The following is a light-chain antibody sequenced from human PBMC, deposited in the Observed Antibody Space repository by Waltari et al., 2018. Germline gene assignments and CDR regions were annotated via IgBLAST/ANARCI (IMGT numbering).Light chain of an antibody. CDR3: QQDDKIPLT. CDR1: PAIDNN. J-gene: IGKJ4*01. V-gene: IGKV1-33*01. Sequence: DIQMTQSPSPLSASVGVRVTITYQATPAIDNNLNWHQQKPGTAPNLLIHDVSKLETGVPTRCRGSGSGTDSTLTSTILQPEDFATYYCQQDDKIPLTFGGGTKV. CDR2: DVS.